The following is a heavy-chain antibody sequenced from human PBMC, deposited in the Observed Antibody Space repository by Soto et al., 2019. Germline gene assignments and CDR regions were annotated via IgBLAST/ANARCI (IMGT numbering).Heavy chain of an antibody. CDR1: GGSINSGGYS. Sequence: PSETLSLTCAVSGGSINSGGYSWSWLRQPPGKGLEWNGYISHSGTTYYNPSLKSRLTISMDKSKNHFSLRLSSVTAADTAVYYCARTSYDILTGRLDGFDIWGQGTMVTVSS. CDR3: ARTSYDILTGRLDGFDI. CDR2: ISHSGTT. D-gene: IGHD3-9*01. J-gene: IGHJ3*02. V-gene: IGHV4-30-2*01.